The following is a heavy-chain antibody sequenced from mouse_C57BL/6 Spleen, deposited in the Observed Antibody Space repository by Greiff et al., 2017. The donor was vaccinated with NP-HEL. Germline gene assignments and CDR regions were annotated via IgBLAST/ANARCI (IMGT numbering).Heavy chain of an antibody. CDR2: FYPGSGSI. CDR1: GYTFTEYT. Sequence: QVQLKESGAELVKPGASVKLSCKASGYTFTEYTIHWVKQRSGQGLEWIGWFYPGSGSIKYNEKFKDKATLTADKSSSTVYMELSRLTSEDSAVYFCARHEDGSSYGYWYFDVWGTGTTVTVSS. J-gene: IGHJ1*03. V-gene: IGHV1-62-2*01. CDR3: ARHEDGSSYGYWYFDV. D-gene: IGHD1-1*01.